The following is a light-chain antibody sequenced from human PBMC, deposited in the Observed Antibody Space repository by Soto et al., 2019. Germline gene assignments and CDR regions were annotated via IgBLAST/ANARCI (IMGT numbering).Light chain of an antibody. CDR1: ESISRDY. CDR2: GAS. CDR3: QQYGGVPYT. Sequence: EIVLTQSPRTLSLSPGQRATLSCRASESISRDYLAWYQQRLGQAPRLLIYGASSGATGIPDRFSGSGSGTDFTLTISRLEPEDFAIYYCQQYGGVPYTFGQGTKVDIK. V-gene: IGKV3-20*01. J-gene: IGKJ2*01.